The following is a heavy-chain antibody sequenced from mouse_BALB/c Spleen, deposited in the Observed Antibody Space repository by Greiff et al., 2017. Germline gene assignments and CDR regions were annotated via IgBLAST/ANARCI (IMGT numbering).Heavy chain of an antibody. Sequence: EVQLQESGTVLARPGASVKMSCKASGYTFTSYWMHWVKQRPGQGLEWIGAIYPGNSDTSYNQKFKGKAKLTAVTSTSTAYMELSSLTNEDSAVYYCTLSRWLLLFDYWGQGTTLTVSS. CDR2: IYPGNSDT. D-gene: IGHD2-3*01. V-gene: IGHV1-5*01. CDR3: TLSRWLLLFDY. CDR1: GYTFTSYW. J-gene: IGHJ2*01.